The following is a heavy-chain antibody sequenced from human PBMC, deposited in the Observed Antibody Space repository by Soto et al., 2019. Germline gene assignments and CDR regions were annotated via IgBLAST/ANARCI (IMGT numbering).Heavy chain of an antibody. D-gene: IGHD1-26*01. CDR3: AVGLSGSYFQNGMDV. V-gene: IGHV1-69*06. J-gene: IGHJ6*02. CDR1: GGPFTSFD. Sequence: VELVQSGSEVKKPGSSVKVSCKTSGGPFTSFDVSWVRQAPGQGLEWMGGIIPIFGTTNYAQKFQGRVTITADMPTTTAYMEPGSLRSDDTAVYFCAVGLSGSYFQNGMDVWGLGTTVIVS. CDR2: IIPIFGTT.